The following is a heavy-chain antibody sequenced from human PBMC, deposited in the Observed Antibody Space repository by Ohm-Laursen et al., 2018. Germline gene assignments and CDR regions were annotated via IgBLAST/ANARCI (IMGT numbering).Heavy chain of an antibody. CDR3: ARVRAAVWAEY. D-gene: IGHD6-19*01. V-gene: IGHV4-59*01. Sequence: GTLSLTCTVSGGSISSYYWSWIRQPPGKGLEWIGFIDYSGGTNYNPSLKSRVTISIDTSKNHFSLRLSSVTAADTAVYYCARVRAAVWAEYWGQGTLVTVSS. J-gene: IGHJ4*02. CDR2: IDYSGGT. CDR1: GGSISSYY.